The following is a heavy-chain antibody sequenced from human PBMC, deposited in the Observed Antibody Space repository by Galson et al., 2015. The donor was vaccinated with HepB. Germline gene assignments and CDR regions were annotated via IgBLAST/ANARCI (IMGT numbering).Heavy chain of an antibody. CDR3: VTESGHTLTV. D-gene: IGHD5-18*01. J-gene: IGHJ4*02. CDR2: ISSSSTYI. V-gene: IGHV3-48*02. Sequence: ALRLSGAAAGFTVSTYSMNGGCRAPGEGLEWLSYISSSSTYIYYRDSVKGRFTISRDNAKNSLYLQMNSLRDEDTAVYYCVTESGHTLTVWGQGTLVTVSS. CDR1: GFTVSTYS.